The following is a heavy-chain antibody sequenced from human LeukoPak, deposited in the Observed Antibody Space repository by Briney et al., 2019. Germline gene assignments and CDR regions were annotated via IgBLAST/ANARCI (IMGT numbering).Heavy chain of an antibody. CDR2: VYYSRST. CDR3: AKSGWGDIVVVVAATGFDY. Sequence: SETLSLTCTVSGDSISSSIYSWGWIRQPPGKGLEWIGSVYYSRSTHYNPSLKSRVTISLDTSNNQFSLKVTSVTAAGAAVYYCAKSGWGDIVVVVAATGFDYWGQGTLVTVSS. CDR1: GDSISSSIYS. J-gene: IGHJ4*02. D-gene: IGHD2-15*01. V-gene: IGHV4-39*07.